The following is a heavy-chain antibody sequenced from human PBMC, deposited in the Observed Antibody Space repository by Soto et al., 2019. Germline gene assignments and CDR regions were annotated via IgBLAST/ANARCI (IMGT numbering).Heavy chain of an antibody. Sequence: GGSLRLSCAASGFSFNSYSMNWVRQAPGKGLEWVSHISSSSSTIYYADSVKGRFTISRDNAKNSLYLQMNSLRAEDTAVYYCARRHSTGWYSDYWGQGTLVTVSS. V-gene: IGHV3-48*01. CDR1: GFSFNSYS. D-gene: IGHD6-19*01. J-gene: IGHJ4*02. CDR2: ISSSSSTI. CDR3: ARRHSTGWYSDY.